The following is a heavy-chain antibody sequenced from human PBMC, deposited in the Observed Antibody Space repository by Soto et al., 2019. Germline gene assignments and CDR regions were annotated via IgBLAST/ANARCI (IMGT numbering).Heavy chain of an antibody. Sequence: GGSQTLFCAASGSIFSNYGMHWVRQAPGKGLEWVALIWSDGYNKYYVDSVKGRFTISRDNSKNTLYLEMNRLRAEETAMYFCARELGYCSSGSCDWPLIGHWGQGTLVPVS. J-gene: IGHJ4*02. CDR3: ARELGYCSSGSCDWPLIGH. CDR2: IWSDGYNK. V-gene: IGHV3-33*01. CDR1: GSIFSNYG. D-gene: IGHD2-15*01.